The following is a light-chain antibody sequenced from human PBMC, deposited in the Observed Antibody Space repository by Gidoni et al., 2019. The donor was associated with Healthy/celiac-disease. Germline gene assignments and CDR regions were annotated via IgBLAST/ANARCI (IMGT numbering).Light chain of an antibody. CDR2: AAS. CDR3: LQDYNDPRA. V-gene: IGKV1-6*01. CDR1: QGIRND. Sequence: AIQMTQSPSSLSASVGDRVTITCRASQGIRNDLGWYQQKPGKAPKLLIYAASSLQSGVPSRLSGSGSGTEFTLTIRSLQPEDFATYYCLQDYNDPRAFGQXTKVEIK. J-gene: IGKJ1*01.